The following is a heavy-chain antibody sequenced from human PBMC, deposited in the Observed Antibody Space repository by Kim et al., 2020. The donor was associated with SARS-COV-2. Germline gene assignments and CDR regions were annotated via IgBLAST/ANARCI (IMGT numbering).Heavy chain of an antibody. Sequence: GGSLRLSCAASGFTFSSYGMHWVRQAPGKGLEWVAVIWYDGSNKYYADSVKGRFTISRDNSKNTLYLQMNSLRAEDTAVYYCARDRTYGDYVISHAFDIWGQGTMVTVSS. CDR2: IWYDGSNK. CDR1: GFTFSSYG. D-gene: IGHD4-17*01. CDR3: ARDRTYGDYVISHAFDI. J-gene: IGHJ3*02. V-gene: IGHV3-33*01.